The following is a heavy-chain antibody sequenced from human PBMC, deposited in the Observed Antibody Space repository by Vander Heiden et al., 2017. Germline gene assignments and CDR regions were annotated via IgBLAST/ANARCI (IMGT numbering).Heavy chain of an antibody. CDR2: IYGSDEK. D-gene: IGHD7-27*01. Sequence: QITLKDSGPTLVKPMQTLTLTCTFSGFPLTSSAVGVGWIRQPPGKALEWLALIYGSDEKRYSPSLNSRLTITKDTSKNQVVLTMTNMDPVDTATYFCAHRPFTGGHFDYWDQGILVTGSS. J-gene: IGHJ4*02. V-gene: IGHV2-5*01. CDR1: GFPLTSSAVG. CDR3: AHRPFTGGHFDY.